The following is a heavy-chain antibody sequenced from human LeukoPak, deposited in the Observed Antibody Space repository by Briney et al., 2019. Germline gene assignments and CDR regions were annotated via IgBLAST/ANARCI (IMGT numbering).Heavy chain of an antibody. CDR1: GFTFSSYE. V-gene: IGHV3-48*03. Sequence: PGGSLRLSCAASGFTFSSYEMNWVRQAPGKGLEWVSYISSSGSTIYYADSVKGRFTISRDNSKNTLSLQMNSLRAEDTAVYYCARDLGSSADYWGQGTLVTVSS. CDR2: ISSSGSTI. D-gene: IGHD6-13*01. J-gene: IGHJ4*02. CDR3: ARDLGSSADY.